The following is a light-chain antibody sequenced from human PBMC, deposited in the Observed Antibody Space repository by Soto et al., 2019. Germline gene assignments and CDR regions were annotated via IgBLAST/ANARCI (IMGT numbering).Light chain of an antibody. V-gene: IGKV3-11*01. CDR2: DAS. CDR3: QQRSNWPPIT. Sequence: EIVMTQSPATLSVSPGERATLSCRASQSVGSYLAWYQHKPGQAPRLLISDASNRATGIPARFSGSGSGTDFTLTISSLEPEDFAVYYCQQRSNWPPITFGQGTRLEIK. J-gene: IGKJ5*01. CDR1: QSVGSY.